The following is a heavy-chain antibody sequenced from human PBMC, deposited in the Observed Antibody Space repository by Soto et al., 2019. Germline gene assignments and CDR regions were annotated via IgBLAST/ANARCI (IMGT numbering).Heavy chain of an antibody. Sequence: QVELVESGGGVVQPGRSLRLSCAASGFSFSNYGIQWVRQAPGKGLEWVAFIWYDGTKKYFADSVKGRFTISRDNSKSTLYLHLNSLRAEDTAVYYCARDPRYYFDSNGYYADTDDIWGQGTMVTVSS. D-gene: IGHD3-22*01. CDR3: ARDPRYYFDSNGYYADTDDI. V-gene: IGHV3-33*01. J-gene: IGHJ3*02. CDR2: IWYDGTKK. CDR1: GFSFSNYG.